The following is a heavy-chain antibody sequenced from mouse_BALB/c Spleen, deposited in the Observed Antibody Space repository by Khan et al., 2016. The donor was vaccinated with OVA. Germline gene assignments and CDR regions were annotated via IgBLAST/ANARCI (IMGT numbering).Heavy chain of an antibody. J-gene: IGHJ2*01. CDR1: GYSFTGYF. CDR3: ARKNGSDFDY. D-gene: IGHD1-1*01. V-gene: IGHV1-20*02. CDR2: INPHIGEA. Sequence: EVQLQESGPELVKPGASVKISCTASGYSFTGYFMNWVMQSPGKSLEWIGRINPHIGEAFYNQKFKGKATLTVDESSSTAHMELRSLASEDSAVYCCARKNGSDFDYWGQGTTLTVSS.